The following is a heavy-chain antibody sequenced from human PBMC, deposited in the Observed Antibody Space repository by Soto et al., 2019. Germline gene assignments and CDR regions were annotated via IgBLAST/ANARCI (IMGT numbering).Heavy chain of an antibody. CDR1: GFTFTRYS. CDR2: ISSTTHYI. Sequence: GGSLRLSCAASGFTFTRYSMNWVRQAPGEGLEWVSSISSTTHYIYYADSMRGRFTISRDNAKNAVYLEMNSLRAEDTAVYYCARESEDLTSNFDYWGQGTLVTVSS. J-gene: IGHJ4*02. V-gene: IGHV3-21*06. CDR3: ARESEDLTSNFDY.